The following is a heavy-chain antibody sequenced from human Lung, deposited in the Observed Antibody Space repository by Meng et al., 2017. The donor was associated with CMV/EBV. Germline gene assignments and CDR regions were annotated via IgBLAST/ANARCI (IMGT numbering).Heavy chain of an antibody. CDR2: IYTSGGT. Sequence: QVPLQESGPGLVNPSDTLSLNCTVSGGSISSYYWSWIRQPAGKGLEWIGRIYTSGGTNYNPSLKSRVTMSVDTSKNQFSLKLSSVTAADTAVYYCARGSRDEAFQHWGQGTLVTVSS. CDR3: ARGSRDEAFQH. CDR1: GGSISSYY. J-gene: IGHJ1*01. V-gene: IGHV4-4*07. D-gene: IGHD5-24*01.